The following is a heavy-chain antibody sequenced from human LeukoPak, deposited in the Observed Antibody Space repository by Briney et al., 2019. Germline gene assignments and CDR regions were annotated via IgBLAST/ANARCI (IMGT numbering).Heavy chain of an antibody. J-gene: IGHJ4*02. CDR3: TKGTIWLPFDY. CDR2: ISGSGGST. Sequence: GGSLRLSCEASGFXFSNYAISWARQAPGKGLEWVSAISGSGGSTYYADSVKGRFTISRDNSKNTLYLQMNSLRAEDTAVYYCTKGTIWLPFDYWGQGTLVTVSS. D-gene: IGHD5-18*01. CDR1: GFXFSNYA. V-gene: IGHV3-23*01.